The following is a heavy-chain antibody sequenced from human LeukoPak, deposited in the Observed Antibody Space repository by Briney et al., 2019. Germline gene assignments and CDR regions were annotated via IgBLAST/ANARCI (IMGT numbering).Heavy chain of an antibody. CDR2: INLDGSSA. CDR3: ATGTTGGGDY. CDR1: GFTFSSFL. Sequence: GGSLRLSCAASGFTFSSFLMHWVRQVPGKGLVWVSRINLDGSSAVYADSVKGRFTISRDNSKNTLYLQMNSLRAEDTAVYYCATGTTGGGDYWGQGTLVTVSS. J-gene: IGHJ4*02. V-gene: IGHV3-74*01. D-gene: IGHD1-7*01.